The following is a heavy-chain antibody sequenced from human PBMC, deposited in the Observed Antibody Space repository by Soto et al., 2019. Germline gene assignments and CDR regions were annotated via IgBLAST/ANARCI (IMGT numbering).Heavy chain of an antibody. D-gene: IGHD3-16*01. V-gene: IGHV3-30*19. Sequence: QVQLVESGGGVVQPGTSLRLSCAASGFRFKSFVMHWVRQAPGKGLEWVAFTSYDGTNKDYGDSVKGRFTVSRDNSQNTLHLQMYSLRPEDTALYYCARWGTTGGFDLWGQGTLVSVSS. CDR2: TSYDGTNK. J-gene: IGHJ4*02. CDR3: ARWGTTGGFDL. CDR1: GFRFKSFV.